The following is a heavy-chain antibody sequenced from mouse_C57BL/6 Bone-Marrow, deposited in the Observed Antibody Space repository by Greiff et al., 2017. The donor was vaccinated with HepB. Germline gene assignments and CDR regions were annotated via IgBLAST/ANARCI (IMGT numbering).Heavy chain of an antibody. V-gene: IGHV3-6*01. J-gene: IGHJ2*01. Sequence: ESGPGLVKPSQSLSLTCSVTGYSITSGYYWNWIRQFPGNKLEWMGYISYDGSNNYNPSLKNRISITPDTSKNQFFLKLNSVTTEDTATYYCARGSYGYGYYFDYWGQGTTLTVSS. CDR1: GYSITSGYY. D-gene: IGHD2-2*01. CDR3: ARGSYGYGYYFDY. CDR2: ISYDGSN.